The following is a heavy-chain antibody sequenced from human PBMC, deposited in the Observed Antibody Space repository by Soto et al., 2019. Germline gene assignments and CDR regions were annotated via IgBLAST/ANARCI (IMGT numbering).Heavy chain of an antibody. CDR3: ARAPDTMIYWFDP. V-gene: IGHV1-69*06. D-gene: IGHD3-22*01. J-gene: IGHJ5*02. CDR2: IIPIFGTA. CDR1: GGTFSSYA. Sequence: SVKVSCKASGGTFSSYAISWVRQAPGQGLEWMGGIIPIFGTANYAQKFQGRVTITAEKYTSTAYMELSSLRSEDTAVYYCARAPDTMIYWFDPWGQGTLVTVPS.